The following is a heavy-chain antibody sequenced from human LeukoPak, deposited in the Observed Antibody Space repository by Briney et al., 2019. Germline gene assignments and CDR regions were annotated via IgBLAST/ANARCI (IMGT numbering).Heavy chain of an antibody. CDR3: ARVGDHFHWYLDL. D-gene: IGHD3-3*02. V-gene: IGHV3-53*01. Sequence: GGSLRLSCVDSRFTVSTNYMNWVRQAPGKGLEWVSILYSGSSTYYADSVEGRFTISRDSSKNTLFLQMNDLRAEDTAVYYCARVGDHFHWYLDLWGRGTLVTVSS. CDR2: LYSGSST. CDR1: RFTVSTNY. J-gene: IGHJ2*01.